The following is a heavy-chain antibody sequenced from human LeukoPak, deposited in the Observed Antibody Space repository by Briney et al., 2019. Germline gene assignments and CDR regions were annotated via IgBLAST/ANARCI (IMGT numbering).Heavy chain of an antibody. CDR3: ARVVAAAVAGY. CDR1: GGSISSYY. V-gene: IGHV4-59*08. Sequence: SETLSLTCTVSGGSISSYYGSWIRQPPGKGLEWIGYIYYSGSTNYNPSLKSRVTISVDTSKNQFSLKLSSVTAADTAVYYCARVVAAAVAGYWGQGTLVTVSS. CDR2: IYYSGST. J-gene: IGHJ4*02. D-gene: IGHD6-13*01.